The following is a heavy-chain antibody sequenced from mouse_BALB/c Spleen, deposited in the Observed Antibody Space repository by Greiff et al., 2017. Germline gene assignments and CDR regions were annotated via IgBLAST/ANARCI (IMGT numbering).Heavy chain of an antibody. V-gene: IGHV14-3*02. CDR3: ARSGGNYPAWFAY. Sequence: EVKLQESGAELVKPGASVKLSCTASGFNIKDTYMHWVKQRPEQGLEWIGRIDPANGNTKYDPKFQGKATITADTSSNTAYLQLSSLTSEDTAVYYCARSGGNYPAWFAYWGQGTLVTVSA. D-gene: IGHD2-1*01. CDR2: IDPANGNT. CDR1: GFNIKDTY. J-gene: IGHJ3*01.